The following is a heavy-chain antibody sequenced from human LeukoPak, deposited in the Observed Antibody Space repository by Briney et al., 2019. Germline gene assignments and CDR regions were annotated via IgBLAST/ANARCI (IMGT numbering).Heavy chain of an antibody. V-gene: IGHV3-30*14. J-gene: IGHJ6*02. D-gene: IGHD5-24*01. CDR1: GFTFSSYA. Sequence: PGGSLRLSCAASGFTFSSYAMHWVRQAPGKGLEWVAVISYDGSNKYYADSVKGRFTISRDNSKNTLYLQMNSPRAEDTAVYYCARDKDGYNNYYYYGMDVWGQGTTVTVSS. CDR2: ISYDGSNK. CDR3: ARDKDGYNNYYYYGMDV.